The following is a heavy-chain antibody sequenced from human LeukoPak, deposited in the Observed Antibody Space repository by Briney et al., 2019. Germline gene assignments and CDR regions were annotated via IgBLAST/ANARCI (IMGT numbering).Heavy chain of an antibody. Sequence: GGSLRLSCAASGFTFSSYWMSWVRQAPGKGLERVANIKQDGSEKYYVDSVKGRFTISRDNAKNSLYLQMNSLRAEDTAVYYCARDLFRGEVITFGGVIEDYSGQGTLVTVSS. CDR2: IKQDGSEK. D-gene: IGHD3-16*02. J-gene: IGHJ4*02. CDR1: GFTFSSYW. V-gene: IGHV3-7*01. CDR3: ARDLFRGEVITFGGVIEDY.